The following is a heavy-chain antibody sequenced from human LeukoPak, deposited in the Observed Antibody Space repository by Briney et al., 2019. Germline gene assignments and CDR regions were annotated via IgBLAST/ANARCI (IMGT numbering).Heavy chain of an antibody. Sequence: ASVKVSCKASGYTFTSYGISWVRQAPGQGLEWMGWISAYNGNTNYAQKLQGRVTMTTDTSTSTAYMELRSLRSDDTAVYYCARDREDIVVVPAAINYYYYYGMDVWGRGTTVTVSS. CDR3: ARDREDIVVVPAAINYYYYYGMDV. V-gene: IGHV1-18*01. D-gene: IGHD2-2*02. J-gene: IGHJ6*02. CDR2: ISAYNGNT. CDR1: GYTFTSYG.